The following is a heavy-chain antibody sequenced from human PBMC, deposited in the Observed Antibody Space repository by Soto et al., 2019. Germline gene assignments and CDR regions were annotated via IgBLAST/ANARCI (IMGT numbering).Heavy chain of an antibody. CDR1: GGSISSYY. CDR2: IYYSGST. D-gene: IGHD6-19*01. CDR3: ARGSSGWSVYYYFDY. Sequence: SETLSLTCTVSGGSISSYYWSWIRQPPGKGLEWIGYIYYSGSTNYNPSLKSRVTISVDTSKNQFSLKLSSVTAADTAVYYCARGSSGWSVYYYFDYWGQGTLVTVYS. J-gene: IGHJ4*02. V-gene: IGHV4-59*01.